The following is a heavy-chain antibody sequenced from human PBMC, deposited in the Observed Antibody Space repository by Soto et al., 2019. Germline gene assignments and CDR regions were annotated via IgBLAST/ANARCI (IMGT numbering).Heavy chain of an antibody. V-gene: IGHV3-66*01. CDR3: ARDFVVPAAMSLVRYCFYGMDV. CDR1: GFTVSSNY. CDR2: IYSGGST. Sequence: EVQLVESGGGLVQPGGSLRLSCAASGFTVSSNYMSWVRQAPGKGLEWVSVIYSGGSTYYADSVKGRFTISRDNSKNTLYLLMNSLRAEETAVYYCARDFVVPAAMSLVRYCFYGMDVWGQGTTVTVSS. D-gene: IGHD2-2*01. J-gene: IGHJ6*02.